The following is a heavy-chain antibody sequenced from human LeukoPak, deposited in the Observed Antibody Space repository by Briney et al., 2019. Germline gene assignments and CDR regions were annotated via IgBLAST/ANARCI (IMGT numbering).Heavy chain of an antibody. CDR3: AKADYEYYYDSSGYYPYFDY. V-gene: IGHV3-23*01. J-gene: IGHJ4*02. D-gene: IGHD3-22*01. Sequence: PGGSLRLSCAASGFTFSSYAMSWVRQAPGKGLEWVSAISGSGGSTYYADSVKGRFTISRDNSKNTLYLQMNSLRAEDTAVYYCAKADYEYYYDSSGYYPYFDYWGQGTLVTVSS. CDR2: ISGSGGST. CDR1: GFTFSSYA.